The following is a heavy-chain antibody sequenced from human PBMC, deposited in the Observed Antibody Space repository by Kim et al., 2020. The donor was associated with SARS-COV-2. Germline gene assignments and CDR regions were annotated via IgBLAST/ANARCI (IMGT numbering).Heavy chain of an antibody. J-gene: IGHJ4*02. Sequence: SETLSLTCAVYGGSFSGYYWSWIRQPPGKGLEWIGEINHSGSTNYNPSLKSRVTISVDTSKNQFSLKLSSVTAADTAVYYCARGYRYYDILTGYYFPFDYWGQGTLVTVSS. D-gene: IGHD3-9*01. CDR2: INHSGST. CDR3: ARGYRYYDILTGYYFPFDY. CDR1: GGSFSGYY. V-gene: IGHV4-34*01.